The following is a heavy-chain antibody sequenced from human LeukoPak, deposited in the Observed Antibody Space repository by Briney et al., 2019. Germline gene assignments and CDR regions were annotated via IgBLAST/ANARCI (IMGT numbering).Heavy chain of an antibody. CDR2: VSLAGQT. Sequence: PSETLSLTCDVSGGSISNTNWWSWVRQPPGQGLEWIGEVSLAGQTNYNPSLNGRVTMSLDESSNQLSLKLTSVTAADTAVYYCARGLSPRINMVRGVRPPFRGVFDYWGQGTLVTVSS. V-gene: IGHV4-4*02. CDR3: ARGLSPRINMVRGVRPPFRGVFDY. J-gene: IGHJ4*02. D-gene: IGHD3-10*01. CDR1: GGSISNTNW.